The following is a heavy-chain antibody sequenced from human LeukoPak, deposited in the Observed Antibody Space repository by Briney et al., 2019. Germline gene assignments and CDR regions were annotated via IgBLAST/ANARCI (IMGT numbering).Heavy chain of an antibody. CDR2: MNPNSGNT. CDR3: ATAGGNYYDSSGYYSPFDY. Sequence: ASVKVSCKASGGTFSSYDINWVRQATGQGLEWMGWMNPNSGNTGYAQKFQGRVTMTRNTSISTAYMELSSLRSEDTAVYYCATAGGNYYDSSGYYSPFDYWGQGTLVTVSS. J-gene: IGHJ4*02. V-gene: IGHV1-8*02. CDR1: GGTFSSYD. D-gene: IGHD3-22*01.